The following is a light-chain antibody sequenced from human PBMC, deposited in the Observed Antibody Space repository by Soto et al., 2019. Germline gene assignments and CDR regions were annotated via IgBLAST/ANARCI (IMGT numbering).Light chain of an antibody. V-gene: IGKV3-15*01. J-gene: IGKJ3*01. CDR2: GAS. CDR3: QQYSASPII. Sequence: EIVMTQSPATLSVSPGERATLSCRASPSVGRNLAWYQQRPGQAPRLLIHGASARPSGVPARFSGSGSGTDFTLTIISLRSEDFAVYYCQQYSASPIIFGPGNTVDLK. CDR1: PSVGRN.